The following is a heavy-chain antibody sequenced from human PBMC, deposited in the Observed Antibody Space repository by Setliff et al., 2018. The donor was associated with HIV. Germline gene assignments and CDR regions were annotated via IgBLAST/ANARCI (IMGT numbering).Heavy chain of an antibody. CDR2: LNEDGTIT. Sequence: PGGSLRLSCAASAFTFRSVWMHWVRQAPGKGLVWVARLNEDGTITDHADFVKGRFTISRDNAKNTLYLQTNSLRVDDTAVYYCVRGSGVGATTGDHWGQGTLVTVSS. CDR1: AFTFRSVW. D-gene: IGHD1-26*01. V-gene: IGHV3-74*01. CDR3: VRGSGVGATTGDH. J-gene: IGHJ4*02.